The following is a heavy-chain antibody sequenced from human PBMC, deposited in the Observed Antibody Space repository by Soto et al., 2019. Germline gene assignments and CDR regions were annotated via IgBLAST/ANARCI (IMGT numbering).Heavy chain of an antibody. CDR1: GFTFSSYW. D-gene: IGHD6-13*01. Sequence: EVQLVESGGGLVQPGGSLRLSCAASGFTFSSYWMHWVRQAPGKGLVWVSRINSDGSSTSYADSVKGRFTISRDNAKKTLYLQMNSLRAEDTAVYYCGSGAVGGNFDYWGQGTLVTVGS. J-gene: IGHJ4*02. V-gene: IGHV3-74*01. CDR3: GSGAVGGNFDY. CDR2: INSDGSST.